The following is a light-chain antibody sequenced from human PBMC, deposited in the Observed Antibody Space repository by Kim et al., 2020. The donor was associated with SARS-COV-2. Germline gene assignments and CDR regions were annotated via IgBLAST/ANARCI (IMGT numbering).Light chain of an antibody. Sequence: DIQMTQSPSSLSSSVGDRVTITCRASQDISRYLNWYQQKPGKAPKLLIYTSSSLQSGVPSRFTGSGSETDFTLTITSLQPDDFATYYCQQTSSAHRTFGQGTKVDIK. CDR2: TSS. V-gene: IGKV1-39*01. CDR3: QQTSSAHRT. J-gene: IGKJ1*01. CDR1: QDISRY.